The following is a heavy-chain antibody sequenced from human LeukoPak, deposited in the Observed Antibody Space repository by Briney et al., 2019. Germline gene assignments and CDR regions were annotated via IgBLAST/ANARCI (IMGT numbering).Heavy chain of an antibody. D-gene: IGHD4-17*01. CDR1: VFTVSSNY. CDR2: IYSGGST. CDR3: ARESVTPLYYYYGMDV. V-gene: IGHV3-53*04. Sequence: GGSLRLSCAASVFTVSSNYMIWVRQAPGKGLEWVSVIYSGGSTYYADSVKGRFTISRHNSKNTLYLQMNSLRAEDTAVYYCARESVTPLYYYYGMDVWGQGTTVTVSS. J-gene: IGHJ6*02.